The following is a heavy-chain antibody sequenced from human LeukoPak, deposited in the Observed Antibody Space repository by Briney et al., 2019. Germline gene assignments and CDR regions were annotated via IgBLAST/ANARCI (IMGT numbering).Heavy chain of an antibody. Sequence: PGGSLRLSCAASGFTFSSYAMSWVRQAPGKGLEWVSAISGSGGSTYYADSVKGRFTISRDNSKNTLYLQMNSLRAKDTAVYYCAKGPGYYGSGDAFDIWGQGTMVTVSS. CDR1: GFTFSSYA. J-gene: IGHJ3*02. D-gene: IGHD3-10*01. CDR3: AKGPGYYGSGDAFDI. V-gene: IGHV3-23*01. CDR2: ISGSGGST.